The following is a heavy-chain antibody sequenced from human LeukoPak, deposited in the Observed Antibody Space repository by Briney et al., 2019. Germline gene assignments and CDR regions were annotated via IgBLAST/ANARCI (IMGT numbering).Heavy chain of an antibody. D-gene: IGHD6-6*01. CDR3: ARRGEFSSSGNCLDY. Sequence: PSETLSLTCSVSRGSIISNYWSWIRQPPGKPLEWIGYIYYSGSTTYNPSLKSRVTISLDTSKNQFSLKLRSVTAADTAVYYCARRGEFSSSGNCLDYWGQGTLVTVSS. CDR1: RGSIISNY. CDR2: IYYSGST. V-gene: IGHV4-59*08. J-gene: IGHJ4*02.